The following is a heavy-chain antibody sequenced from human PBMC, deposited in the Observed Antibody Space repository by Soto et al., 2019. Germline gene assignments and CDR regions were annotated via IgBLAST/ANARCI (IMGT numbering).Heavy chain of an antibody. D-gene: IGHD2-21*02. CDR3: ARESGDWPLNWFDP. J-gene: IGHJ5*02. CDR2: ITSDGKSK. Sequence: GSLRLSCAASGFNFTNHWMHWFRQAPGKGLVWVSRITSDGKSKAYAESVKGGFAISRDNAKNTVYLQMNGLTVEDTAVYYCARESGDWPLNWFDPWGQGTLVTVSS. V-gene: IGHV3-74*01. CDR1: GFNFTNHW.